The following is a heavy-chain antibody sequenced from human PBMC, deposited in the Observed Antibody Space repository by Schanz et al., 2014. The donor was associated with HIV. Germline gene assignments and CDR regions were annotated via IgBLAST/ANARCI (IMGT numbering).Heavy chain of an antibody. CDR2: INPNSGDT. J-gene: IGHJ4*02. Sequence: QVQLVQSGAEVKKPGASVKVSCKASGYTFTNYFIHWVRQAPGQGLEWMGWINPNSGDTDYAQEFQGRVTMTRDTSIGTAYMELRSLRADDTAVYFCASSRLLWFGELFDNWGQGTLVTVSS. CDR3: ASSRLLWFGELFDN. D-gene: IGHD3-10*01. V-gene: IGHV1-2*02. CDR1: GYTFTNYF.